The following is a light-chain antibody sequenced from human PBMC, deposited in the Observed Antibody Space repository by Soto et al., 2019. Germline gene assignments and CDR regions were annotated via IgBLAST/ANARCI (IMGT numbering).Light chain of an antibody. J-gene: IGKJ1*01. CDR1: QSISSW. CDR3: QQYNNWPPWT. Sequence: DIQMTQSPSALSASVGDRATITCRASQSISSWLAWYQQKPGKAPKLLIYDASTLQSGVPSRYSGSGSGTEFTLTISSLQSEDFAVYYCQQYNNWPPWTFGHGTKVDIK. V-gene: IGKV1-5*01. CDR2: DAS.